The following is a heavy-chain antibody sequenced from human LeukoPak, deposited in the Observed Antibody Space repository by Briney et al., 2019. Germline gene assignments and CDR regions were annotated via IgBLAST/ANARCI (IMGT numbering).Heavy chain of an antibody. CDR3: ALYLGS. J-gene: IGHJ4*02. CDR2: IKSKTDGGTT. Sequence: GGSLRLSCAASGFTFSNAWMSWVRQAPGKGQDWVGRIKSKTDGGTTEYAAPVKGRFTISRDDSRNTLYLQMNSLTTEDTAVYYCALYLGSWGRGTLVTVSS. V-gene: IGHV3-15*01. CDR1: GFTFSNAW.